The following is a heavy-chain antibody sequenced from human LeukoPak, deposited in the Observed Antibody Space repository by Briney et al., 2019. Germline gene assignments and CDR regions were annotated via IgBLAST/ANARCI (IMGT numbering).Heavy chain of an antibody. V-gene: IGHV3-23*01. Sequence: GGSLRLSCAASGFTFHTYDMSWVRQAPGKGLEWVSTIASSGATYYADSVKGRFIVSRDNSKKTLFLQMNRLRVGDTAIYYCAELNDRINWFDPWGQGTLVTVSS. CDR2: IASSGAT. D-gene: IGHD1-1*01. CDR1: GFTFHTYD. CDR3: AELNDRINWFDP. J-gene: IGHJ5*02.